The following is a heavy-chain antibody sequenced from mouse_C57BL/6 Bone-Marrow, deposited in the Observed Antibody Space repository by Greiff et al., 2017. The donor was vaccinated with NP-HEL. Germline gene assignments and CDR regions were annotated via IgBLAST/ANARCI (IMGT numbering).Heavy chain of an antibody. D-gene: IGHD2-5*01. CDR1: GYTFTDYY. V-gene: IGHV1-76*01. J-gene: IGHJ2*01. CDR2: IYPGSGNT. Sequence: QVQLQQSGAELVRPGASVKLSCKASGYTFTDYYINWVKQRPGQGLEWIARIYPGSGNTYYNEKFKGKATLTAEKSSSTAYMQLSSLTSEDSAVYFWARSSSYYSKYYFDYWGQGTTLTVSS. CDR3: ARSSSYYSKYYFDY.